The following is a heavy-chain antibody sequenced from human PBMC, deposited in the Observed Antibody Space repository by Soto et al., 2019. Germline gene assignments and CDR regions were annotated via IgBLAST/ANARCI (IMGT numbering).Heavy chain of an antibody. D-gene: IGHD3-16*01. Sequence: EVQLVESGGGLVQPGGSLRLSCAASGFTVSSNYMSWVLQAPRHGLEWVSVIYSGGSTYYADCVKGRFTISRDNSKNTLYLQMNTLGAENTSVEYWASIHWGSNSPIDYWGQGTLVTVSS. CDR1: GFTVSSNY. CDR3: ASIHWGSNSPIDY. CDR2: IYSGGST. V-gene: IGHV3-66*01. J-gene: IGHJ4*02.